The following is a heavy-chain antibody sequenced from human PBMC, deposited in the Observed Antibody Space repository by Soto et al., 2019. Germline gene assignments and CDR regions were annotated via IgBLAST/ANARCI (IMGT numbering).Heavy chain of an antibody. Sequence: EVQLVQSGAEVKQPGESLKISCKGSGYSFTNYWIGWVRQMPGKGLEWMGFMYPGDSETRYSPSFQGQVTMSADKSISTAYLQWSSLKALDTAMYYCARQGCSGGSCYSGYWGQGTLVTVSS. V-gene: IGHV5-51*01. CDR1: GYSFTNYW. J-gene: IGHJ4*02. CDR3: ARQGCSGGSCYSGY. CDR2: MYPGDSET. D-gene: IGHD2-15*01.